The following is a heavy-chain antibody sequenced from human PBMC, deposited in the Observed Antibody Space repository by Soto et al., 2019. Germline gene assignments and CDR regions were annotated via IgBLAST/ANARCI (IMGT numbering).Heavy chain of an antibody. Sequence: SETLSLTCTVSGASISSSYWSWIRQSPGKGLEWIGYVFYSGRTNYNPSLKSRVTISEDTSKNQFSLKLSSVTAADSAIYYCARGYYDTSGQSNTFDIWGQGTKVTVSS. V-gene: IGHV4-59*01. J-gene: IGHJ3*02. CDR1: GASISSSY. CDR3: ARGYYDTSGQSNTFDI. CDR2: VFYSGRT. D-gene: IGHD3-22*01.